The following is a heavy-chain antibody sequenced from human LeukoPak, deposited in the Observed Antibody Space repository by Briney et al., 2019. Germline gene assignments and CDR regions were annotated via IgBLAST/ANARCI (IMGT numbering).Heavy chain of an antibody. D-gene: IGHD2-15*01. CDR1: GGSISSYY. V-gene: IGHV4-59*08. J-gene: IGHJ6*02. CDR2: IYYSGST. CDR3: AIWSTLLYGMDV. Sequence: SETLSLTCTVSGGSISSYYWSWIRQPPGKGLEWIGHIYYSGSTNYNPSLKSRVTISVDTSKNQFSLKLSSVTAADTAVYYCAIWSTLLYGMDVWGQGTTVTVSS.